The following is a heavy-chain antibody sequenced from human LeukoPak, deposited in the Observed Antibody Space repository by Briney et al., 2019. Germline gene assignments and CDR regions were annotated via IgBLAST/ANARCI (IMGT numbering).Heavy chain of an antibody. CDR1: GASISNYY. Sequence: PSETLSLTCTVSGASISNYYWSWIRQPPGKGLEWIGEINHSGSTNYNPSLKSRVTISVDTSKNQFSLKLSSVTAADTAVYYCAIVGPRYEEEYYFDYWGQGTLVTVSS. V-gene: IGHV4-34*01. CDR3: AIVGPRYEEEYYFDY. J-gene: IGHJ4*02. CDR2: INHSGST. D-gene: IGHD2-15*01.